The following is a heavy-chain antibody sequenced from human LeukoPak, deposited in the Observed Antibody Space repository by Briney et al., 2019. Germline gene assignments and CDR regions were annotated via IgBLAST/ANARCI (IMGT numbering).Heavy chain of an antibody. D-gene: IGHD2-2*01. Sequence: SVKVSCKASGYTFTSYGISWVRQAPGQGLEWMGGIIPIFGTANYAQKFQGRVTITADESTSTAYMELSSLRSEDTAVYYCARFPSEYCSSTSCYGDAFDIWGQGTMVTVSS. V-gene: IGHV1-69*13. J-gene: IGHJ3*02. CDR2: IIPIFGTA. CDR3: ARFPSEYCSSTSCYGDAFDI. CDR1: GYTFTSYG.